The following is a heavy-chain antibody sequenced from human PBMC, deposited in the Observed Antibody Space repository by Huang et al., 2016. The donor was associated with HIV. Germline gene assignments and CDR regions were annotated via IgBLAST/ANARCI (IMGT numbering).Heavy chain of an antibody. CDR1: GASIASGSYF. V-gene: IGHV4-61*09. D-gene: IGHD3-3*01. Sequence: VQLQESGPGLVKPSQTLSLSCNVSGASIASGSYFWNWLRQPAGGGLGWIGHLYTTGCTDYNPSLKSRVAVSSDTSKNQCSLSLRSVTAADTAVYFCARGRVTSSGVVQSYDYWGQGSLVTVSS. CDR3: ARGRVTSSGVVQSYDY. J-gene: IGHJ4*02. CDR2: LYTTGCT.